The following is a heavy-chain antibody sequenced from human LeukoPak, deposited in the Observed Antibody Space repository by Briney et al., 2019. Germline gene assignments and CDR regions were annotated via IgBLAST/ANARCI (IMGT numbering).Heavy chain of an antibody. Sequence: ASVKVSCKASGYTFTSYGISWVRQAPGQGLEWMGWINPNSGGTNYAQKFQGRVTMTRDTSISTAYMELSRLRSDDTAVYYCARWEWELRSFDYWGQGTLVTVSS. J-gene: IGHJ4*02. CDR2: INPNSGGT. CDR1: GYTFTSYG. V-gene: IGHV1-2*02. CDR3: ARWEWELRSFDY. D-gene: IGHD1-26*01.